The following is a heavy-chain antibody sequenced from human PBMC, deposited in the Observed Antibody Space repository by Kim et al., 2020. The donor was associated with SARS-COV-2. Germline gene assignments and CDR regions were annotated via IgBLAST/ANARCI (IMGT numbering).Heavy chain of an antibody. Sequence: SETLSLTCTVSGGSVSSRSYYWGWIRQPPGKGLEWIGSINYSGSTYYNPSLKSRVNISVDTSKNQFSLKLSSVTAADTAVYYYSTPPVETTMALVSYWGQRTLVTVSS. CDR3: STPPVETTMALVSY. D-gene: IGHD5-18*01. CDR1: GGSVSSRSYY. J-gene: IGHJ4*02. V-gene: IGHV4-39*01. CDR2: INYSGST.